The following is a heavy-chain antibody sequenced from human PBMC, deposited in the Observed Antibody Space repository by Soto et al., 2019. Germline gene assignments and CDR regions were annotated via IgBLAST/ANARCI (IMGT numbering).Heavy chain of an antibody. D-gene: IGHD3-9*01. CDR3: VRGGPPHYDILTGSPYWYFNL. CDR1: GASISSYY. Sequence: QVQLQESGPGLVKPSETLSLTCTVSGASISSYYWSWIRQPPGKGLEWIGYIFYSGKLNYNPSLKSRVTMSVDMSKKHISLNLSTLSAADTAVYYCVRGGPPHYDILTGSPYWYFNLWGRGTLVTVSS. CDR2: IFYSGKL. V-gene: IGHV4-59*01. J-gene: IGHJ2*01.